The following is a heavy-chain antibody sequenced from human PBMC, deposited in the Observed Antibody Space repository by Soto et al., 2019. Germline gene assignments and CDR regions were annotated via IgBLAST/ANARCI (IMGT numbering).Heavy chain of an antibody. J-gene: IGHJ4*02. D-gene: IGHD1-26*01. CDR2: INPSIGTT. Sequence: QVQLVQSGAEVKKPGASVKVSCKASGYTFTSQNMHWVRQAPGQGLEWMGVINPSIGTTTYAQKFQGRVTMTSDTSTSSVYMEVSSLRSEDTAVYYCISTLGARFDYWGQGTLVIVSS. CDR3: ISTLGARFDY. CDR1: GYTFTSQN. V-gene: IGHV1-46*03.